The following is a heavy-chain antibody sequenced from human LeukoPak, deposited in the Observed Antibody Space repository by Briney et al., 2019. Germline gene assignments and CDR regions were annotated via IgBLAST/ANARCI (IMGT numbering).Heavy chain of an antibody. Sequence: SGGALRISCAASGFTFSDYYMSWIRQAPGKGLEWGSYISSSGSTIYYADSVKGRFTISRDNAKNSLYLQMNSLRAEDTAVYYCARGTIFGVVNNWFDPWGQGTLVTVSS. V-gene: IGHV3-11*04. J-gene: IGHJ5*02. CDR1: GFTFSDYY. CDR2: ISSSGSTI. D-gene: IGHD3-3*01. CDR3: ARGTIFGVVNNWFDP.